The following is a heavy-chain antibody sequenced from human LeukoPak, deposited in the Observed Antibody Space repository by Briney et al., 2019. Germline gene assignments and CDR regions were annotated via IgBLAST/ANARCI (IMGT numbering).Heavy chain of an antibody. CDR1: GFTFSSYG. CDR2: ISYDGSNK. V-gene: IGHV3-30*18. D-gene: IGHD1-26*01. J-gene: IGHJ3*02. CDR3: AKSVGEEDAFDI. Sequence: GRSLRLSCAASGFTFSSYGMHWVRKAPGKGLEWVAVISYDGSNKYYADSVKGRFTISRDNSKNTLYLQMNSLRAEDTAVYYCAKSVGEEDAFDIWGQGTMVTVSS.